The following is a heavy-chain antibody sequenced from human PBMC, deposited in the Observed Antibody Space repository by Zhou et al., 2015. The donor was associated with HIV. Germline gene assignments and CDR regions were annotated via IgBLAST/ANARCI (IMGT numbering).Heavy chain of an antibody. CDR3: ARTVYYSGSTGNFVQNWFDP. D-gene: IGHD3-10*01. Sequence: QVQLVQSGAEVKTPGSSVKVSCKASGATFTNYTLTWVRQAPGQGLEWMGRIIPILDITNYAQRFQGRVTITADRSTNTAYMELSNLRPDDTAVYYCARTVYYSGSTGNFVQNWFDPLGPGTLVIVSS. V-gene: IGHV1-69*02. CDR1: GATFTNYT. J-gene: IGHJ5*01. CDR2: IIPILDIT.